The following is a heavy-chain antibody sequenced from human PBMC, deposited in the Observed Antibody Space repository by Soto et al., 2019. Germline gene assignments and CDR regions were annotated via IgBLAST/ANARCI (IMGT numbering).Heavy chain of an antibody. Sequence: GASVKVSCKASGYIFTNYAVHWVRQAPGQRLEWMGLINTGNDNTNYSQNFQGRVTMTRDTSASTAYMELKSLRSDDTAVYYCARVRDFWSGHPFDYWGQGTLVTVSS. CDR1: GYIFTNYA. CDR3: ARVRDFWSGHPFDY. J-gene: IGHJ4*02. D-gene: IGHD3-3*01. V-gene: IGHV1-3*04. CDR2: INTGNDNT.